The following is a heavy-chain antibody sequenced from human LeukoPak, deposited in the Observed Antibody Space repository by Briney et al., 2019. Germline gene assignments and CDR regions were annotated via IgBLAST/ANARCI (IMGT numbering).Heavy chain of an antibody. Sequence: ASVKVSCKASGYTFTSYGISRVRQAPGQGLEWMGWISAYNGNTNYAKNLQGRVTMTTDTSTSTAYMELRSLRSDDTAVYYCARDWTVHSIRRPGHWGQGTLVTVSS. CDR2: ISAYNGNT. J-gene: IGHJ4*02. CDR1: GYTFTSYG. D-gene: IGHD1-1*01. CDR3: ARDWTVHSIRRPGH. V-gene: IGHV1-18*01.